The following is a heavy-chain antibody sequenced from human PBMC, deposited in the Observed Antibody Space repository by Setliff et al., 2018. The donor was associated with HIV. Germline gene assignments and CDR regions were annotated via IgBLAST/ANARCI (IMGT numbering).Heavy chain of an antibody. J-gene: IGHJ4*02. V-gene: IGHV3-7*05. CDR1: GYTFSSYW. D-gene: IGHD3-22*01. CDR2: IQQHGSEI. Sequence: LRLSCAASGYTFSSYWMAWVRQCPGKGLEWVANIQQHGSEIHYVASVEGRFTISRDNAKNSLYLRMNSLRAEDTAVYYCAKLSHSHDSNGFTVDYWGRGTLVTVSS. CDR3: AKLSHSHDSNGFTVDY.